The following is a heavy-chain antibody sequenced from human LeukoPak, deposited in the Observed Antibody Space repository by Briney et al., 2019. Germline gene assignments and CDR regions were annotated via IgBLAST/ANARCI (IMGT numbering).Heavy chain of an antibody. CDR3: AKDGYGIVVVITPRGHDC. CDR2: ISGSGGST. V-gene: IGHV3-23*01. D-gene: IGHD3-22*01. CDR1: GFTFSSYA. J-gene: IGHJ4*02. Sequence: GGSLRLSCAASGFTFSSYAMSWVRQAPGKGLEWVSAISGSGGSTYYADSVKGRFTISRDNSKNTLYLQMNSLRAEDTAVYYCAKDGYGIVVVITPRGHDCWGQGTLVTVSS.